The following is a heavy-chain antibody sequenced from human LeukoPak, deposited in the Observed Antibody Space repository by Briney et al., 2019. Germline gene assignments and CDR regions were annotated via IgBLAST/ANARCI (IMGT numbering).Heavy chain of an antibody. Sequence: GGPLRLSCAASGFTFSSYAMSWVRQAPGKGLEWVSAISGSGGSTYYADSVKGRFTISRDNSKNTLYLQMNSLRAEDTAVYYCARDSAGNQYSSGNFDLWGQGTLVTVSS. D-gene: IGHD3-10*01. CDR2: ISGSGGST. CDR1: GFTFSSYA. V-gene: IGHV3-23*01. J-gene: IGHJ4*02. CDR3: ARDSAGNQYSSGNFDL.